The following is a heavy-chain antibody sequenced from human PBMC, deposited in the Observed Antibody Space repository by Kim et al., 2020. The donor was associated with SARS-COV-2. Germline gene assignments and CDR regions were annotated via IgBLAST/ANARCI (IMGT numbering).Heavy chain of an antibody. CDR3: ARALITMIVVVNPYGMDV. CDR2: ISYDGSNK. V-gene: IGHV3-30*04. CDR1: GFTFSSYA. J-gene: IGHJ6*02. Sequence: GGSLRLSCAASGFTFSSYAMHWVRQDPGKGLEWVAVISYDGSNKYYADSVKGRFTISRDNSKNTLYLQMNSLRAEDTAVYYCARALITMIVVVNPYGMDVWGQGTTVTVSS. D-gene: IGHD3-22*01.